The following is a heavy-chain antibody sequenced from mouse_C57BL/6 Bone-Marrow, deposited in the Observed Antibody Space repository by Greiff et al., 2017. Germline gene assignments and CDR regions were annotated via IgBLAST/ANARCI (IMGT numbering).Heavy chain of an antibody. CDR1: GYTFTDYY. V-gene: IGHV1-76*01. J-gene: IGHJ2*01. Sequence: VQLQESGAELVRPGASVKLSCKASGYTFTDYYINWVKQRPGQGLEWIARIYPGSGNTYYNEKFKGKATLTADKSSSTAYMQLSSLTSEDSAVYFCARSIGYWGQGTTLTVSS. CDR3: ARSIGY. CDR2: IYPGSGNT.